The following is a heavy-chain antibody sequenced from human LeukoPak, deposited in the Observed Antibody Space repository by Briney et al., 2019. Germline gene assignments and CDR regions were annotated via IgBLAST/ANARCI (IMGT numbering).Heavy chain of an antibody. V-gene: IGHV3-23*01. CDR1: GFVFFTSW. CDR3: AKDAYDSSGYYGRFDY. Sequence: GGSLRLSCTASGFVFFTSWMTWVRQAPGKGLEWVSAISGSGGSTYYADSVKGRFTIPRDNSKNTLYLQMNSLRAEDTAVYYCAKDAYDSSGYYGRFDYWGQGTLVTVSS. J-gene: IGHJ4*02. D-gene: IGHD3-22*01. CDR2: ISGSGGST.